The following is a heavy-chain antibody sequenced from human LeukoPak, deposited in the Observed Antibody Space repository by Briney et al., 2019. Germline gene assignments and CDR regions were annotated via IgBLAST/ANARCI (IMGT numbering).Heavy chain of an antibody. CDR3: ARNGRVRRVVKDLFEY. V-gene: IGHV1-69*06. CDR1: GGTFSSYA. J-gene: IGHJ4*02. Sequence: ASVKVSCKASGGTFSSYAISWVRQAPGQGLEWMGGIIPIFGTANYAQKFQGRVTITADKSTSTAYMDLRNMRDDDTAMYYCARNGRVRRVVKDLFEYWGQGTLVAVSS. D-gene: IGHD3-10*01. CDR2: IIPIFGTA.